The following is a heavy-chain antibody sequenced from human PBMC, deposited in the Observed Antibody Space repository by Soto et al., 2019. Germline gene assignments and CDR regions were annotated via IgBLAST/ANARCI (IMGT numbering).Heavy chain of an antibody. CDR3: AKDLGHGGRGAFDI. V-gene: IGHV3-30*18. D-gene: IGHD7-27*01. J-gene: IGHJ3*02. CDR2: ISYDGSNK. CDR1: GFTFSGYG. Sequence: QVQLVESGGGVVQPGRSLRLSCAASGFTFSGYGMHWVRQAPGKGLEWVAVISYDGSNKYYADSVKGRFTISRDNSKNTLYLQMNSLRAEDTAVYYCAKDLGHGGRGAFDIWGQGTMVTVSS.